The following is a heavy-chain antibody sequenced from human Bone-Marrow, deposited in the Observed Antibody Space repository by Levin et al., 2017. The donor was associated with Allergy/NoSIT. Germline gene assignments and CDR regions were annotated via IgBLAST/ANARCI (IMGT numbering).Heavy chain of an antibody. Sequence: GESLKISCAASGFSVNRRHLSWVRHGPGKGLEWISIIYSGDYTYYANSVKGRFTVSRDTSKNTVYLQMSSLRVGDTAIYYCATEISGSEGSFDSWGRGAPVTVSS. CDR3: ATEISGSEGSFDS. J-gene: IGHJ4*02. CDR1: GFSVNRRH. CDR2: IYSGDYT. V-gene: IGHV3-66*02. D-gene: IGHD1-20*01.